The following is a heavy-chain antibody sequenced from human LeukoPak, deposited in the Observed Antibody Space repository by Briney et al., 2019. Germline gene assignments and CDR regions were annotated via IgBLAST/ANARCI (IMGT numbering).Heavy chain of an antibody. CDR1: GGSISSSSYY. J-gene: IGHJ4*02. Sequence: SETLSLTCTVSGGSISSSSYYWGWIRQPPGEGLEWIGSIYYSGSTYYNPSLKSRVTISVDTSKNQFSLKLSSVTAADTAVYYCARHSSGWYYFDYWGQGTLVTVSS. CDR3: ARHSSGWYYFDY. V-gene: IGHV4-39*01. CDR2: IYYSGST. D-gene: IGHD6-19*01.